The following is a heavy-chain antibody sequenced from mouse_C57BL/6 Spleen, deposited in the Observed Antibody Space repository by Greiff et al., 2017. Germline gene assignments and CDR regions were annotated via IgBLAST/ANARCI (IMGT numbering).Heavy chain of an antibody. CDR1: GYTFTSYW. D-gene: IGHD2-4*01. CDR3: AREYDYDNY. CDR2: IYPGSGST. J-gene: IGHJ2*01. V-gene: IGHV1-55*01. Sequence: QVHVKQPGAELVKPGASVKMSCKASGYTFTSYWITWVKQRPGQGLEWIGDIYPGSGSTNYNEKFKSKATLTVDTSSSTAYMQLSSLTSEDSAVYYGAREYDYDNYWGQGTTLTVSS.